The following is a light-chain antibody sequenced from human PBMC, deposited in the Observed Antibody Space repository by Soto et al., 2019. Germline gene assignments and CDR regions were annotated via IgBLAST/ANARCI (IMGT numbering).Light chain of an antibody. J-gene: IGLJ1*01. CDR3: SSYTSSSTYV. CDR1: NSDVGGYNY. V-gene: IGLV2-14*01. CDR2: EVS. Sequence: QSALTQPASVSGSPGQSITISCTGTNSDVGGYNYVSWYQQHPGKAPKLMIYEVSYRPSGVSNRFHGSKSGSTASLTISGLQAEDEADYYCSSYTSSSTYVFGTGTKVTVL.